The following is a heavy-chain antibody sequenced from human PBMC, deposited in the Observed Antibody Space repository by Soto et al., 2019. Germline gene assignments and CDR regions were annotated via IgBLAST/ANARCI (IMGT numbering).Heavy chain of an antibody. CDR3: AIVSDSSAPRYYYYGMDV. J-gene: IGHJ6*02. Sequence: LTCTVSGGSISSGDYDWSWIRQHPGKGLEWIGHIYYSGSTYYNPSLKSRLTISVDTSKNQFPLKLTSETAADTAEDYRAIVSDSSAPRYYYYGMDVWGQGTTVTVSS. V-gene: IGHV4-31*03. D-gene: IGHD6-25*01. CDR1: GGSISSGDYD. CDR2: IYYSGST.